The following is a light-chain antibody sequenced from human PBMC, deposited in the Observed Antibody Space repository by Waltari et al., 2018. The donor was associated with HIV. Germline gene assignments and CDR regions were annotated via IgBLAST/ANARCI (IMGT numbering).Light chain of an antibody. CDR3: LQTYITPLT. Sequence: DIQMTQSPPSLSASVVGRVTITCRPSQNIDTFVSWYQQKPGEAPRLLISGASAVQSGVPSRFSGSGSGTDFTLTISSLQPEDFATYFCLQTYITPLTFGPGTKVDVK. CDR1: QNIDTF. V-gene: IGKV1-39*01. CDR2: GAS. J-gene: IGKJ3*01.